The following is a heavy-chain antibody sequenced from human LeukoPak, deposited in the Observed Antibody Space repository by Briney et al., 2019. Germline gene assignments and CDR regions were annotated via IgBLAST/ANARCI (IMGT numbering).Heavy chain of an antibody. V-gene: IGHV4-30-4*08. CDR1: GGSISSYY. Sequence: PSETLPLTCTVSGGSISSYYWSWIRQPPGKGLEWIGYIYYSGSTYYNPSLKSRVTISVDTSKNQFSLKLSSVTAADTAVYYCARDTPLSGIDYWGQGTLVTVSS. J-gene: IGHJ4*02. D-gene: IGHD2-15*01. CDR3: ARDTPLSGIDY. CDR2: IYYSGST.